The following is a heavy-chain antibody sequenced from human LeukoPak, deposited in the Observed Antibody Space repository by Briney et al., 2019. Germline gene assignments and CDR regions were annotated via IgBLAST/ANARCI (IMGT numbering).Heavy chain of an antibody. CDR2: ISSSGSTK. Sequence: GGSLRLSCAASGSTFSDYYMSWIRQAPGEGLEWVSYISSSGSTKYYADSVKGRFTISRDNAKNLLYLQMNSLRAEDTAVYYCAREPGGNFCDYWGQGTLVTVSS. CDR3: AREPGGNFCDY. CDR1: GSTFSDYY. D-gene: IGHD4-23*01. V-gene: IGHV3-11*01. J-gene: IGHJ4*02.